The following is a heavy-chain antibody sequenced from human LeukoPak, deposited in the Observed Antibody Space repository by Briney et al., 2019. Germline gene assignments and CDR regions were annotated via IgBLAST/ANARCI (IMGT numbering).Heavy chain of an antibody. J-gene: IGHJ4*02. Sequence: SETLSLTCTVSGGSISSGSYYWGWIRQPPGKGLEYIGSISYSGSAYYNPSLRSRVTMSVDTSKNQFSLKLSSVTAADTAVYYCARGSPYHYWGQGTLVTVSS. CDR2: ISYSGSA. D-gene: IGHD2-2*01. CDR3: ARGSPYHY. CDR1: GGSISSGSYY. V-gene: IGHV4-39*01.